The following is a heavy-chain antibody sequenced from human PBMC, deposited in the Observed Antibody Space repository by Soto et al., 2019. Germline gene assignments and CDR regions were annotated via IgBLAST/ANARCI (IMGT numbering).Heavy chain of an antibody. V-gene: IGHV4-31*03. D-gene: IGHD6-13*01. CDR2: IYYSGDT. CDR3: ARLAYSSRGGQFFDY. J-gene: IGHJ4*02. Sequence: QVQLQESGPGLVEPSQTLSLTCNVSGDSISSGGYHWSWIRQHPGKGLEWIVYIYYSGDTYYNPSLKSRVAISVHTPKKQFSLNLSSATAADTAVYYCARLAYSSRGGQFFDYWGQGVLVTVSS. CDR1: GDSISSGGYH.